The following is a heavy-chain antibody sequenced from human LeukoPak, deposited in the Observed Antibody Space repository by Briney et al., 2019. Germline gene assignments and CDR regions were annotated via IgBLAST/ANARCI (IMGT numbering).Heavy chain of an antibody. V-gene: IGHV3-21*01. CDR2: ISRSSSYI. CDR1: GFTFSSYS. Sequence: RPGGSLRLSCAASGFTFSSYSMNWVRQAPGKGLEWVSSISRSSSYIYYADSVKGRFTISRDNAKNSLYLQMNSLRAEDTAVYYCARGERGLYCSSTSCYPVLGGQGTLVTVSS. J-gene: IGHJ4*02. CDR3: ARGERGLYCSSTSCYPVL. D-gene: IGHD2-2*01.